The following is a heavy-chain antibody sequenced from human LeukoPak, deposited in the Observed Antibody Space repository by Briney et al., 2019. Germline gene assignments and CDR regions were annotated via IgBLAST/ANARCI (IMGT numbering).Heavy chain of an antibody. CDR1: GFTFSTYG. D-gene: IGHD6-13*01. Sequence: GGSLRLSCAASGFTFSTYGMHWVRQAPGKGLEWVAVIWYDGSNKYYADSVKGRFTISRDNSKNTLYLQMSSLRAEDTAVYYCARLRAAVRDGFDIWGQGTMVTVSS. CDR2: IWYDGSNK. V-gene: IGHV3-33*01. J-gene: IGHJ3*02. CDR3: ARLRAAVRDGFDI.